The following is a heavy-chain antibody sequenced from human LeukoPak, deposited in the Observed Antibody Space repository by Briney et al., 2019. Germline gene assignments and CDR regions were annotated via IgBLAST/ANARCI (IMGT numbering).Heavy chain of an antibody. CDR1: GFTFSSYA. Sequence: GRSLRLSCAASGFTFSSYAMHWVRQAPGKGLQWVAIISTDGSNTYSADSVNGRFTISRDNSKNMVYLQMNSLRPEDTAVYYCARIAAGWGQGTLVTVSS. D-gene: IGHD6-13*01. V-gene: IGHV3-30*01. J-gene: IGHJ4*02. CDR2: ISTDGSNT. CDR3: ARIAAG.